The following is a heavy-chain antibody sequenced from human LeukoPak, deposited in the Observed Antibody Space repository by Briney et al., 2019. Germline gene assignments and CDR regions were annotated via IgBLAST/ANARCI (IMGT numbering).Heavy chain of an antibody. Sequence: GGSLRLSCAAAGFSFRSYSMNWVRQAPGKGLEWVSFISSTSSDLFYADSVKGRFTVSRDNARNSLYLQMNNLRAEDTAVYYCARAAGHYFDYWGQGSLVMVTS. CDR2: ISSTSSDL. CDR1: GFSFRSYS. J-gene: IGHJ4*02. V-gene: IGHV3-21*01. CDR3: ARAAGHYFDY.